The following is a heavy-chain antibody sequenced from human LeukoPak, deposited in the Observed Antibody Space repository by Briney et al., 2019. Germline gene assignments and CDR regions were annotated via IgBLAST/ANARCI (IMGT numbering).Heavy chain of an antibody. D-gene: IGHD1-14*01. CDR2: IKSNTAGGTT. Sequence: GGSLTHSCAASGFTFSNFWMSWVRQAPGKGLEWVGRIKSNTAGGTTHYSAPVKGRFTISRDDSKNTQYPQMNSLKTEDTAVYYCTAEPNWFDPWGQGTLVTVSS. J-gene: IGHJ5*02. V-gene: IGHV3-15*01. CDR3: TAEPNWFDP. CDR1: GFTFSNFW.